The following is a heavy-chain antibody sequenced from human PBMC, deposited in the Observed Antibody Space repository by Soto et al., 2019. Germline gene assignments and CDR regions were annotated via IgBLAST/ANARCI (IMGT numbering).Heavy chain of an antibody. J-gene: IGHJ6*02. V-gene: IGHV1-18*04. Sequence: ASVKVSCKASGYTFTSYGISWLRQAPGQGLEWMGWISAYNGNTNYAQKLQGRVTMTTDTSTSTAYMELRSLRSDDTAVYYCARVGPDTAMVTSGYGMDVWGQGTTVTVSS. CDR3: ARVGPDTAMVTSGYGMDV. CDR1: GYTFTSYG. D-gene: IGHD5-18*01. CDR2: ISAYNGNT.